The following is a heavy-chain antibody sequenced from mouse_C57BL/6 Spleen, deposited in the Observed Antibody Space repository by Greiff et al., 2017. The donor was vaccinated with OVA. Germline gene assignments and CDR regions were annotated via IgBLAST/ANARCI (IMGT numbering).Heavy chain of an antibody. D-gene: IGHD1-1*01. Sequence: EVQVVESGGGLVQPGGSMKLSCAASGFTFSDAWMDWVRQSPEKGLEWVAEIRNKANNHATYYAESVKGRFTISRDDSKSSVYLRMNSLRAEDTGIYYCTRGYYGSSSFYAMDYWGQGTSVTVSS. J-gene: IGHJ4*01. V-gene: IGHV6-6*01. CDR3: TRGYYGSSSFYAMDY. CDR1: GFTFSDAW. CDR2: IRNKANNHAT.